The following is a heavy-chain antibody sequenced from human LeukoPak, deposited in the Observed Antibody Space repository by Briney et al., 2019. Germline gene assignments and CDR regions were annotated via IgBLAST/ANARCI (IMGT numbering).Heavy chain of an antibody. CDR3: ARDPPDDLYGDYVPFDY. J-gene: IGHJ4*02. V-gene: IGHV1-46*01. CDR2: INPSGGST. Sequence: ASVKVSCKASGYTFTTYYIHWVRQAPGQGLEWMGLINPSGGSTNYAQKFQGRVTMTRDTSTSTLYMELSSLRSEDTAVYYCARDPPDDLYGDYVPFDYWGQGTLVTVSS. D-gene: IGHD4-17*01. CDR1: GYTFTTYY.